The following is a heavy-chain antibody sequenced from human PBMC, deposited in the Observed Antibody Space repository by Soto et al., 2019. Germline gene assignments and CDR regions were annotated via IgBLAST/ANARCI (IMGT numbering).Heavy chain of an antibody. CDR2: IWYDGSNK. CDR1: GFTFSSYG. J-gene: IGHJ4*02. D-gene: IGHD2-8*01. CDR3: AREGWRLGYCTNGVCYALDY. V-gene: IGHV3-33*01. Sequence: GGSLRLSCAASGFTFSSYGMHWVRQAPGKGLEWVAVIWYDGSNKYYADSVKGRFTISRDNSKNTLYLQMNSLRAEDTAVYYCAREGWRLGYCTNGVCYALDYWGQGTLVTVSS.